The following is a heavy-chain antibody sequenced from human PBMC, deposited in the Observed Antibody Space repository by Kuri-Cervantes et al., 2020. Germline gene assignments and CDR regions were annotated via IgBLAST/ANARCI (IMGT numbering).Heavy chain of an antibody. Sequence: GESLKISCAASGFTFSSYAMHWVRQAPGKGLEWVAVISYDGSNKYYADSVKGRFTISRDNSKNTLYLQMNSLRDEDTAVYYCAKDWETATIDYWGQGTLVTVSS. V-gene: IGHV3-30*04. CDR3: AKDWETATIDY. CDR2: ISYDGSNK. J-gene: IGHJ4*02. CDR1: GFTFSSYA. D-gene: IGHD5-18*01.